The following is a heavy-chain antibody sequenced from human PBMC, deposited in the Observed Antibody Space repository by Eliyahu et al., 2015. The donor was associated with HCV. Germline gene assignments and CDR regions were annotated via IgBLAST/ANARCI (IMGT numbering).Heavy chain of an antibody. D-gene: IGHD2-15*01. V-gene: IGHV3-66*01. CDR1: GFTVSSNY. CDR3: ARDTPPLS. CDR2: INSGGGK. J-gene: IGHJ4*02. Sequence: EVQLVESGGGLAQPGGSLRLSCAASGFTVSSNYVSWVRQAPGKGLEGGSGINSGGGKIYADSVKGRFTISKDISKNTVYLQMNSLRVEDTAVYYCARDTPPLSWGQGTLVTVSS.